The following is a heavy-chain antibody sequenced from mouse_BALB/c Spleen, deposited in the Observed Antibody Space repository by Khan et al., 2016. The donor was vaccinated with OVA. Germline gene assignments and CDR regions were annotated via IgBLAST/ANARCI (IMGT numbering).Heavy chain of an antibody. V-gene: IGHV3-8*02. Sequence: EVPLQESGPSLVQPSQTLSLTCSVTGDSITSGFWSWVRKFPGNKLEYMGYMIYSGYTYYNPSLKGRFSITRHTSKNQYYLQLNSVTTEDPATYYCASSTYKYAFAYWGQGTLVTVSA. CDR1: GDSITSGF. CDR3: ASSTYKYAFAY. J-gene: IGHJ3*01. CDR2: MIYSGYT. D-gene: IGHD1-3*01.